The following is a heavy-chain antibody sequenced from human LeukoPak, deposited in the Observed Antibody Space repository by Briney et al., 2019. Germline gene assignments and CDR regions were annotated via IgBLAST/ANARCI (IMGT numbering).Heavy chain of an antibody. V-gene: IGHV1-69*13. J-gene: IGHJ6*02. D-gene: IGHD3-22*01. Sequence: SVKVSCKASGGTFSSYAISWVRQAPGQGLEWMGGIIPIFGTANYARKFQGRVTITADESTSTAYMELSSLRSEDTAVYYCARSHYYDSSGDNYYYYGMDVWGQGTTVTVSS. CDR1: GGTFSSYA. CDR2: IIPIFGTA. CDR3: ARSHYYDSSGDNYYYYGMDV.